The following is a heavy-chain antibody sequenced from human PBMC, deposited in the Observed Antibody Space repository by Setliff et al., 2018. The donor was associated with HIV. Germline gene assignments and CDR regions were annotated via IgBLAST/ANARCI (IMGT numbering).Heavy chain of an antibody. Sequence: PSETLSLTCAVYGGSFSGYYWSWIRQPPGKGLEWIGEINHRGSTNYNPSLKSRVTVSVDTSKNQFSLKLGSVTAADTAVYYCARESPSSSWFYFDFWGQGTLVTSPQ. D-gene: IGHD6-13*01. J-gene: IGHJ4*02. CDR3: ARESPSSSWFYFDF. CDR2: INHRGST. V-gene: IGHV4-34*01. CDR1: GGSFSGYY.